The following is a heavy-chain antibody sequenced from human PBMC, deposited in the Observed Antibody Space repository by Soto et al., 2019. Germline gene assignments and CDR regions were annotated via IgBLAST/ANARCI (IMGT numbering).Heavy chain of an antibody. CDR2: IYYSGGT. V-gene: IGHV4-39*01. J-gene: IGHJ4*02. CDR1: GGSINRSTYH. CDR3: VRPDYSSSSAEYYFDY. D-gene: IGHD6-6*01. Sequence: SETLSLTCTVSGGSINRSTYHWGWIRQPPGKGLEWIGTIYYSGGTYYNPSLKSRVTISIDTSKNQFSLKLSSVTAADTAVYYCVRPDYSSSSAEYYFDYWGQGTLVTVSS.